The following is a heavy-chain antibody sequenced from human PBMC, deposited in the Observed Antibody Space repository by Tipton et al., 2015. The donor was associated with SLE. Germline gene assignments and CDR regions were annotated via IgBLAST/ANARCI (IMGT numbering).Heavy chain of an antibody. J-gene: IGHJ4*02. CDR1: GGSINSYY. V-gene: IGHV4-59*01. D-gene: IGHD6-19*01. Sequence: TLSLTCTVSGGSINSYYWNWIRLPPGKGLEWIGYIYYAGSTNYNPSLKSRVTISVDTSKNQFSLKLSSVTAADTAVYYCARDRGGSGWPEYYSDYWGQGALVTVSS. CDR3: ARDRGGSGWPEYYSDY. CDR2: IYYAGST.